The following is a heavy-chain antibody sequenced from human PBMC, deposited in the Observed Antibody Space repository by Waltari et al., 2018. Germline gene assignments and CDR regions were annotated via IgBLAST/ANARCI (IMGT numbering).Heavy chain of an antibody. V-gene: IGHV4-34*01. CDR1: GGSFSGYY. CDR2: ISHSGSA. CDR3: ARGPTIPVGLY. J-gene: IGHJ3*01. Sequence: QVQLQHWGAGLLRPSETLSLTCGVSGGSFSGYYWTWIRQTPGKGLEWIGEISHSGSANDHPSLKSRVNISVDTSKKQFSLKLTSVTAADSAVYYCARGPTIPVGLYWGQGTMVTVSS. D-gene: IGHD6-19*01.